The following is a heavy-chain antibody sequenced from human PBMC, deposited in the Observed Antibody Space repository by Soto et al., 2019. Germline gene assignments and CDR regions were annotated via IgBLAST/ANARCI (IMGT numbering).Heavy chain of an antibody. CDR1: GFTFSSYS. Sequence: SKRLCCAASGFTFSSYSMNWVRKTPGKGLEWVSYISSSSSTIYYADSVKGRFTISRDNAKNSLYLQMNSLRAEDTAVYYCARHPERIAQIGWFDPWGQGTLVTVSS. CDR2: ISSSSSTI. D-gene: IGHD6-13*01. CDR3: ARHPERIAQIGWFDP. V-gene: IGHV3-48*01. J-gene: IGHJ5*02.